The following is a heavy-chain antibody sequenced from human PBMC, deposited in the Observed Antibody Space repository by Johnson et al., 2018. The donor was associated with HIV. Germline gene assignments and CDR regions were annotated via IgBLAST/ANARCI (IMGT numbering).Heavy chain of an antibody. CDR2: IWYDGSNK. D-gene: IGHD6-19*01. J-gene: IGHJ3*02. CDR3: ARDEYSSGWYHPDRIGVFDI. Sequence: QVQLVESGGGVVQPGGSLRLSCAASGFTFSSYGMHWVRQAPGKGLEWVAVIWYDGSNKYYADSVKGRLTISRDNSKNTLYLQMNSLRVEDTAVYYCARDEYSSGWYHPDRIGVFDIWGQGTMVTVSS. CDR1: GFTFSSYG. V-gene: IGHV3-33*01.